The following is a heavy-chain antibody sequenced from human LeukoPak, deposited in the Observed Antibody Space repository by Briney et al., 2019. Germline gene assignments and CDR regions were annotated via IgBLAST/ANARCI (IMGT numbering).Heavy chain of an antibody. CDR3: ARSAGLELRAYYYGMDV. D-gene: IGHD1-7*01. J-gene: IGHJ6*02. CDR1: GGSISSYY. V-gene: IGHV4-59*01. Sequence: SETLSLTCTVPGGSISSYYWSWIRQPPGKGLEWIGYIYYSGSTNYNPSLKSRVTISVDTSKNQFSLKLSSVTAADTAVYYCARSAGLELRAYYYGMDVWGQGTTVTVSS. CDR2: IYYSGST.